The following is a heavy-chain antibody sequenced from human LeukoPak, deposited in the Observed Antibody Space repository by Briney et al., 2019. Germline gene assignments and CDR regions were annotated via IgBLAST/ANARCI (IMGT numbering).Heavy chain of an antibody. V-gene: IGHV3-48*03. CDR3: ARDLFRFDRSGYSDPFDY. CDR1: GFTFSSYE. J-gene: IGHJ4*02. CDR2: ISSSGSTI. Sequence: PGGSLRLSCAASGFTFSSYEMNWVGQARGKGLEWVSYISSSGSTIYYADSVKGRFTISRDNAKNSLYLQMNSLRAEDTAVYYCARDLFRFDRSGYSDPFDYWGQGTLVTVSS. D-gene: IGHD3-22*01.